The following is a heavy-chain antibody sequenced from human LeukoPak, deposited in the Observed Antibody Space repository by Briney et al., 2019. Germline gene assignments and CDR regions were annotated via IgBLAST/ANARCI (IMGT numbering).Heavy chain of an antibody. J-gene: IGHJ4*02. V-gene: IGHV3-30*02. D-gene: IGHD3-22*01. CDR1: GFTFSSYG. CDR3: ATSVGFYDTSGYYPL. Sequence: GGSLRLSCAASGFTFSSYGMHCVREAPGKGLECVAFVRNDGSNTYYVDSLKGRFSISRDNSKGTVYLQMNSLRAEDSAVYYWATSVGFYDTSGYYPLWGQGTLVTVSS. CDR2: VRNDGSNT.